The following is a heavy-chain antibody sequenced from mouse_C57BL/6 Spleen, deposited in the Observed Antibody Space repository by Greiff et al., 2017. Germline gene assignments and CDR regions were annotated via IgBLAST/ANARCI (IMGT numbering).Heavy chain of an antibody. CDR1: GFTFSDYG. CDR2: ISNLAYSI. V-gene: IGHV5-15*04. Sequence: EVKVEASGGGLVQPGGSLKLSCAASGFTFSDYGMAWVRQAPRKGPEWVAFISNLAYSIYYADTVTGRFTISRENAKNTLYLEMSSLRSEDTAMYYCAREGLTGFFDYWGQGTTLTVSS. J-gene: IGHJ2*01. CDR3: AREGLTGFFDY. D-gene: IGHD4-1*01.